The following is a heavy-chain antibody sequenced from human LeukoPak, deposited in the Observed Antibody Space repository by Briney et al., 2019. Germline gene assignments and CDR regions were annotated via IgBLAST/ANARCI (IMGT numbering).Heavy chain of an antibody. CDR3: VRGASYSSSWPFDY. J-gene: IGHJ4*02. CDR2: ITWNSGSI. CDR1: GFTFDDYA. Sequence: GGSLRLSCAASGFTFDDYAMHWVRQAPGKGLEWVSGITWNSGSIGYADSVKGRFTISRDNAKNSLFLQMNSLRAEDTAVYYCVRGASYSSSWPFDYWGQGTLVTVSS. V-gene: IGHV3-9*01. D-gene: IGHD6-13*01.